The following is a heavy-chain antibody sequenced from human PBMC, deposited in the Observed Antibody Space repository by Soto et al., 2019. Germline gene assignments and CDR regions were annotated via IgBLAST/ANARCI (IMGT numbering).Heavy chain of an antibody. CDR3: ARGGLGYCSGGSCYSAELSRYYYGMDV. D-gene: IGHD2-15*01. CDR1: GSSIRSGGYT. Sequence: SETLSLSCAVAGSSIRSGGYTWTWIRQQPGKGLEWVGHTYHSGSTYYNPSLKSRVTISVDTSENQFSLKLSSVTAADTAVYYCARGGLGYCSGGSCYSAELSRYYYGMDVWGQGTTVTVSS. V-gene: IGHV4-31*11. CDR2: TYHSGST. J-gene: IGHJ6*02.